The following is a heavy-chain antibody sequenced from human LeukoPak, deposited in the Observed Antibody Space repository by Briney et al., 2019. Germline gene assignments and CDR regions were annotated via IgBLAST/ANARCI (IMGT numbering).Heavy chain of an antibody. Sequence: GGSLRLSCAASGFTFSSYPMSWPAQAPGKGLEWVSAISGSGGSTYYADSVKGRFTISRDNSKNTLYLQMNSLRAEDTAVYYCAKGGRWFGELLSPPFDYWGRGTLVTVSS. V-gene: IGHV3-23*01. CDR3: AKGGRWFGELLSPPFDY. CDR1: GFTFSSYP. J-gene: IGHJ4*02. D-gene: IGHD3-10*01. CDR2: ISGSGGST.